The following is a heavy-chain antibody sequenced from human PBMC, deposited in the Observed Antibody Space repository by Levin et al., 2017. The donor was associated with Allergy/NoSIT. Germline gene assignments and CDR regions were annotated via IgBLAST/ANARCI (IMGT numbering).Heavy chain of an antibody. V-gene: IGHV3-23*01. CDR3: AKDLGPLSARTYYYGSGSPERDDY. J-gene: IGHJ4*02. CDR1: GFTFSSYA. CDR2: ISGSGGST. Sequence: GESLKISCAASGFTFSSYAMSWVRQAPGKGLEWVSAISGSGGSTYYADSVKGRFTISRDNSKNTLYLQMNSLRAEDTAVYYCAKDLGPLSARTYYYGSGSPERDDYWGQGTLVTVSS. D-gene: IGHD3-10*01.